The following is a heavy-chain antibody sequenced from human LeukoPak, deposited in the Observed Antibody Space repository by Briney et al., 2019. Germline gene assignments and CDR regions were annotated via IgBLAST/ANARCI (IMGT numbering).Heavy chain of an antibody. V-gene: IGHV3-30*18. D-gene: IGHD3-16*01. CDR3: AKDLGNGGNFDY. J-gene: IGHJ4*02. Sequence: AGSLRLSCAASGFTFSSYGMHWVRQAPGKGLEWVAVISYDGSNKYYADSVKGRFTISRDNSKNTLYLQMNSLRAEDTAVYYCAKDLGNGGNFDYWGQGTLVTVSS. CDR1: GFTFSSYG. CDR2: ISYDGSNK.